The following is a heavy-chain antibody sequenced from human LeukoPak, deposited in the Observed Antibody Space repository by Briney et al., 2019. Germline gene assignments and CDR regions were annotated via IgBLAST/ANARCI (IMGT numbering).Heavy chain of an antibody. D-gene: IGHD6-25*01. CDR2: MNPNRGNT. J-gene: IGHJ4*02. V-gene: IGHV1-8*01. Sequence: ASVTVSCKPSGYTFTSYDINWVRQATGQGREWMGWMNPNRGNTGYAQKFQGRVTMTRNTSISTAYRERSSLGSEGPGVYCCARGVAADLDYWGQGTLVTVSS. CDR1: GYTFTSYD. CDR3: ARGVAADLDY.